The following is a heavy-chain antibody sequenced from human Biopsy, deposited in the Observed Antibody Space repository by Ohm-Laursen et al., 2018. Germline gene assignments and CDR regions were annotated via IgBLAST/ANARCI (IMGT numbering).Heavy chain of an antibody. CDR3: TRATNSTGWPYYYFYGMDI. J-gene: IGHJ6*02. Sequence: GTLSLTCPVSGGSISSDWWSWIRQTPGKGLEWIGYVYYSGTTTYNPSLRSRVTISVDTSMNQISLRLQPVTAADTAIYYCTRATNSTGWPYYYFYGMDIWGQGTTVTVSS. V-gene: IGHV4-59*01. CDR1: GGSISSDW. D-gene: IGHD2/OR15-2a*01. CDR2: VYYSGTT.